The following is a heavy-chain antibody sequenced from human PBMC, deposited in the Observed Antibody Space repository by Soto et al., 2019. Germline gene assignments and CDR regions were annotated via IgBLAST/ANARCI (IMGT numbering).Heavy chain of an antibody. Sequence: QVQLVESGGGVVQPGRSLRLSCAASGFTFSSYAMHWVRQAPGKGLEWVAVISYDGSNKYYADSVKGRFTISRDNSKNTLYLQMNSLRAEDTAVYYCARDLGIAARLLDYWSQGTLVTVSS. D-gene: IGHD6-6*01. V-gene: IGHV3-30-3*01. CDR2: ISYDGSNK. CDR1: GFTFSSYA. CDR3: ARDLGIAARLLDY. J-gene: IGHJ4*02.